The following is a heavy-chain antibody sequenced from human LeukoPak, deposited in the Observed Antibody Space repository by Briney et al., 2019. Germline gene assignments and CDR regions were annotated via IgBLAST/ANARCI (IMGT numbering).Heavy chain of an antibody. D-gene: IGHD4-11*01. CDR2: ISAYNGNT. CDR1: GYTFTSYG. Sequence: GASVKVSCKASGYTFTSYGISWVRQAPGQGLEWMGWISAYNGNTNYAQKFQGRVTMTRDTSISTAYMELSRLRSDDTAVYYCARDETDTVTTVNWFDPWGQGTLVTVSS. CDR3: ARDETDTVTTVNWFDP. V-gene: IGHV1-18*01. J-gene: IGHJ5*02.